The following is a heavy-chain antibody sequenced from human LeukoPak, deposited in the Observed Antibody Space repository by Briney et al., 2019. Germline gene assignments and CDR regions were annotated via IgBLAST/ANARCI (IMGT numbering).Heavy chain of an antibody. CDR1: GFTFSTYS. Sequence: GGSLRLSCAASGFTFSTYSMNWLRLALGKGLEWVSSISPDSNYKYYVDSVKGRFTISRDNAKSSLYLQMNSLRAEDTAVYYCAKVAVEYYYGSGSFDYWGQGTLVTVSS. D-gene: IGHD3-10*01. J-gene: IGHJ4*02. V-gene: IGHV3-21*01. CDR3: AKVAVEYYYGSGSFDY. CDR2: ISPDSNYK.